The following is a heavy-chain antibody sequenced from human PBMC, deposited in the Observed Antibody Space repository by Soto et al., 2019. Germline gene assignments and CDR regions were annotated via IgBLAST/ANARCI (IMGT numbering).Heavy chain of an antibody. J-gene: IGHJ4*02. CDR3: ARGRYSYGDYFDY. Sequence: SETLSLTCTVSGGSVSSGSYYWSWIRQPPGKGLEWIGYIYYSGSTNYNPSLKSRVTISVDTSKNQFSLKLSSVTAVDTAVYYCARGRYSYGDYFDYWGQGTLVTVSS. D-gene: IGHD5-18*01. CDR2: IYYSGST. V-gene: IGHV4-61*01. CDR1: GGSVSSGSYY.